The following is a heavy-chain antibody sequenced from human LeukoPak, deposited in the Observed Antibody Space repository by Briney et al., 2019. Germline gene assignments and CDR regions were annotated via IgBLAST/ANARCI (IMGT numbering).Heavy chain of an antibody. D-gene: IGHD3-10*01. CDR3: ARGLDTWVGELLSDY. J-gene: IGHJ4*02. V-gene: IGHV3-30-3*01. CDR2: ISYDGSNK. CDR1: GFTFSSYA. Sequence: PGRSLRLSCAASGFTFSSYAMHWVRQAPGKGLEWVAVISYDGSNKYYADSVKGRFTISRDNSKNTLYLQMNSLRAEDTAVYYCARGLDTWVGELLSDYWGQGTLVTVSS.